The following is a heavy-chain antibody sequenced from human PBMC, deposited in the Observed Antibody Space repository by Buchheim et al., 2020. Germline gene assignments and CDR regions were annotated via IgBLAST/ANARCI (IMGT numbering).Heavy chain of an antibody. V-gene: IGHV3-48*03. CDR2: IDGSGTAI. CDR1: GFTFSNYE. CDR3: AREGLVRSTDFDY. D-gene: IGHD2-8*02. Sequence: EVQLVESGGGLVQPGGSLRLSCAASGFTFSNYEMNWVRQAPGKGLERLSYIDGSGTAIYYADSVKGRFTISRDNAKNSLFLQMNSLRAEDTAVYYCAREGLVRSTDFDYWGQGTL. J-gene: IGHJ4*02.